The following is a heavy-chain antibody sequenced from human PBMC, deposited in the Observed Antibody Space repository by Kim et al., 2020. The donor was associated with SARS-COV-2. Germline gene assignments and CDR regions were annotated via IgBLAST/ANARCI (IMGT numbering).Heavy chain of an antibody. D-gene: IGHD1-26*01. CDR2: ITSGGGTI. J-gene: IGHJ4*02. CDR3: ARGGALTVFADY. Sequence: GGSLRLSCAASGFTFSEFYMTWIRQAPGKGLEWISYITSGGGTIYYADSVKGRFTVSRDNADNLLYLQMSDLRGEDTAIYYCARGGALTVFADYWGQGTLVSVSS. CDR1: GFTFSEFY. V-gene: IGHV3-11*01.